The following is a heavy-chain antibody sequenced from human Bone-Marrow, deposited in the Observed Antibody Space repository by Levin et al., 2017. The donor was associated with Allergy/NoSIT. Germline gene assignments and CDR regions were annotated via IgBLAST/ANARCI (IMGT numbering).Heavy chain of an antibody. D-gene: IGHD1-26*01. J-gene: IGHJ4*02. CDR2: IKSTAVGGTT. CDR3: TTDYMGAFYS. V-gene: IGHV3-15*07. CDR1: GFTFTKTW. Sequence: GGSLRLSCAASGFTFTKTWMHWVRQAPGKGLEWVGRIKSTAVGGTTDYAAPVKGRFAISRDDSKNTLFLQMNSLKSEDTAVYYCTTDYMGAFYSWGQGTLVTVSS.